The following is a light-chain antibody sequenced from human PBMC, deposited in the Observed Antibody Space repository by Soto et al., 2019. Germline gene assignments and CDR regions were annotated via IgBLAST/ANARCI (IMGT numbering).Light chain of an antibody. CDR2: GAS. CDR1: QTLSNY. V-gene: IGKV1-39*01. CDR3: QQSFSPLLT. J-gene: IGKJ4*01. Sequence: IQITQSPSALAAYVGDRVTITCRASQTLSNYLTWFQQKPGKAPKVLIYGASTLQSGVPSRFSGSGSGAEFTLTISSLQPEDFATYYCQQSFSPLLTFGGGTKVDIK.